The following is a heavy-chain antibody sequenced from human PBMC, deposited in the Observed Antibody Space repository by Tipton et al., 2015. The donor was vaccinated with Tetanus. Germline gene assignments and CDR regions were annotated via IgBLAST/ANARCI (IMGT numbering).Heavy chain of an antibody. CDR2: SWYDGTDK. D-gene: IGHD2-15*01. J-gene: IGHJ4*02. V-gene: IGHV3-33*01. CDR3: AREADGSGGSCFSGDFDN. Sequence: SLRLSCAASGFIFSSYGIHWVRQAPGKGLEWLAVSWYDGTDKYYADSVKGRFTISRDNSKNTLYLQMNSLRAEDTALFYCAREADGSGGSCFSGDFDNWGQGTQVPVSS. CDR1: GFIFSSYG.